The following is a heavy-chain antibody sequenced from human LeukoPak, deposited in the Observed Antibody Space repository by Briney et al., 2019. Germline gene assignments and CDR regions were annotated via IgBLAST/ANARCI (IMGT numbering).Heavy chain of an antibody. CDR1: GLTFKNAW. CDR3: ASAPTTGGLPYFAF. CDR2: VWNTGTT. V-gene: IGHV3-15*01. J-gene: IGHJ4*02. D-gene: IGHD1-1*01. Sequence: SGGSLRLSCAASGLTFKNAWMTWVRQAPGEGLGWVGRVWNTGTTDNAAPVTGRFAISRDDSKNTLYLQMHSLKIEDTAIYYCASAPTTGGLPYFAFWGRGTLVTVSS.